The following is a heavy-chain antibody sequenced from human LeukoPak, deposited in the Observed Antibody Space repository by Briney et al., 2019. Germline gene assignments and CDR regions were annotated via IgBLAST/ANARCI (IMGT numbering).Heavy chain of an antibody. Sequence: SCKASGYTFTGYYMHWVRQAPGKGLEWVSGISGSGGTTYYADSVKGRVTISRDNSKITLYLQMNSLRAEDTAVYYCAKVRANRFASFDYWGQGTLVTVSS. CDR1: GYTFTGYY. J-gene: IGHJ4*02. V-gene: IGHV3-23*01. CDR3: AKVRANRFASFDY. CDR2: ISGSGGTT. D-gene: IGHD1/OR15-1a*01.